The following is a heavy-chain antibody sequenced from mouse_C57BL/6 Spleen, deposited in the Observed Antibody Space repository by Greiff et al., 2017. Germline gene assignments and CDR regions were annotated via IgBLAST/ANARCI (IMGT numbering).Heavy chain of an antibody. Sequence: VMLVESGPELVKPGASVKISCKASGYSFISYYIHWVKQRPGQGLEWIGWIYPGSGNTKYNEKFKGKATLTADTSSSTAYMQLSSLTSEDSAVYYCARGSYDGTHYFDYWGQGTTLTVSS. CDR1: GYSFISYY. D-gene: IGHD2-3*01. CDR2: IYPGSGNT. V-gene: IGHV1-66*01. CDR3: ARGSYDGTHYFDY. J-gene: IGHJ2*01.